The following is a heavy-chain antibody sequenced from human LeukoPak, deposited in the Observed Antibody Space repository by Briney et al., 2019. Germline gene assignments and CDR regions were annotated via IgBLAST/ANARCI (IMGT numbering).Heavy chain of an antibody. CDR2: IYYSGST. V-gene: IGHV4-59*12. J-gene: IGHJ4*02. CDR3: ARAYNWNDHFDY. Sequence: PSETLSLTCTVSGGSISSYYWSWIRQPPGKGLEWIGYIYYSGSTNYNPSLKSRVTISVDTSKNQFSLKLSSVTAADTAVYYCARAYNWNDHFDYWGQGTLVTVSS. D-gene: IGHD1-20*01. CDR1: GGSISSYY.